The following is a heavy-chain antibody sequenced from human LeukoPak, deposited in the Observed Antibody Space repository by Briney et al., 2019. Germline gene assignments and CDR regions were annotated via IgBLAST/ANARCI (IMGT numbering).Heavy chain of an antibody. CDR1: GYTLTELS. V-gene: IGHV1-24*01. CDR3: ATGQTTVATFNYYGMDV. CDR2: FDPEDGET. D-gene: IGHD4-17*01. Sequence: RASVKVSCKVSGYTLTELSMHRVRQAPGKGLEWMGGFDPEDGETIYAQKFQGRVTMTEDTSTDTAYMELSSLRSEDTAVYYCATGQTTVATFNYYGMDVWGQGTTVTVSS. J-gene: IGHJ6*02.